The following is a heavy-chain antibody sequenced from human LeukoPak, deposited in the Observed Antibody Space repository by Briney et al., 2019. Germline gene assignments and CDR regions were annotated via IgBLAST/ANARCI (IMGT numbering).Heavy chain of an antibody. Sequence: GGSLRLSCAASGFTFSSYEMNWVRQAPGKGLEWVSYISSSGSTIYYADSVKGRFTISRDNAKNSLYLQMNSLRAEDTAVYYCARMPTENYDSSGYCDYWGQGTLVTASS. CDR3: ARMPTENYDSSGYCDY. V-gene: IGHV3-48*03. J-gene: IGHJ4*02. D-gene: IGHD3-22*01. CDR2: ISSSGSTI. CDR1: GFTFSSYE.